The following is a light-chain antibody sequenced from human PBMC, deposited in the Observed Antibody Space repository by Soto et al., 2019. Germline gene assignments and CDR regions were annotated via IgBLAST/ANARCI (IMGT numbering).Light chain of an antibody. V-gene: IGLV2-14*01. CDR2: EVR. J-gene: IGLJ3*02. CDR1: TNDIGGYNY. Sequence: QSALTQPASVSGSPGQSITISCSGTTNDIGGYNYVSWYQHHPGKVPKVIIYEVRNRPSGVSHRFSGSKSGNTASLTISGLQAADEADYYCCSYKISGTLVFGGGTKLTVL. CDR3: CSYKISGTLV.